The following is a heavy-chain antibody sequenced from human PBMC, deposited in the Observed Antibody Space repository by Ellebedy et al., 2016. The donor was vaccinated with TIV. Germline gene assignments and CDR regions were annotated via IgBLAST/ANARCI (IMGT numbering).Heavy chain of an antibody. CDR1: GGSVSSGSYY. CDR3: ARLAYGSGSYYSYFDY. J-gene: IGHJ4*02. Sequence: MPSETLSLTCTVSGGSVSSGSYYWSWIRQPPGKGLEWIGYIYYSGSTNYNPSLKSRVTISVDTSKNQFSLKLSSVTAADTAVYYCARLAYGSGSYYSYFDYWGQGTLVTVSS. V-gene: IGHV4-61*01. CDR2: IYYSGST. D-gene: IGHD3-10*01.